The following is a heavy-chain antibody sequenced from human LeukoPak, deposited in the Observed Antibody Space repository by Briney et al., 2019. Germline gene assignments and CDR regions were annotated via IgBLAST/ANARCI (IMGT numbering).Heavy chain of an antibody. CDR1: GYNFVSHN. V-gene: IGHV1-24*01. CDR2: FDPEDGAT. D-gene: IGHD1/OR15-1a*01. CDR3: ATDTSDNNDGFDI. J-gene: IGHJ3*02. Sequence: ASVKVSCKASGYNFVSHNMHWVRQAPGQGLEWMGGFDPEDGATIYTQTFQGRVTMTEDTSTDIAFMELNSLTSEDSAVYYCATDTSDNNDGFDIWGQGTMVTVSS.